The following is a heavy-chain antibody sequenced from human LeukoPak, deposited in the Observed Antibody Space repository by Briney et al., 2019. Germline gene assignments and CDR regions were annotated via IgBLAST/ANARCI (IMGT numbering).Heavy chain of an antibody. CDR2: IYYSGST. CDR1: GGSISSSSYY. J-gene: IGHJ6*04. CDR3: ARDPGPIPMDV. V-gene: IGHV4-39*07. D-gene: IGHD2-21*01. Sequence: PSETLSLTCTVSGGSISSSSYYWGWIRQPPGKGLEWIGSIYYSGSTYYNPSLKSRVTISVDTSKNQFSLKLSSATAADTAVYYCARDPGPIPMDVWGKGTTVTVSS.